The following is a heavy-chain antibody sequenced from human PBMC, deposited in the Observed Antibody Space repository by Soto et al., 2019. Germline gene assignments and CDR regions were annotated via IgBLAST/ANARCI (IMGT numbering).Heavy chain of an antibody. J-gene: IGHJ5*01. Sequence: WETLSLTCVVSGGSITSYHWSWIRQFPGKGLEWIAYTSYTGNTNYNPSLKSRVTISMDTSKNQFSLKLSSVTAADTAAYYCASQKPPPLLLVLDRWLDSWGPGTLVTVSS. D-gene: IGHD6-13*01. CDR2: TSYTGNT. CDR3: ASQKPPPLLLVLDRWLDS. V-gene: IGHV4-59*08. CDR1: GGSITSYH.